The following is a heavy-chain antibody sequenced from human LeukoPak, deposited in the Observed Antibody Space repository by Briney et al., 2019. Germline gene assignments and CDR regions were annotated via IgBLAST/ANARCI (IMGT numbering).Heavy chain of an antibody. CDR3: ARPRDATSWTSFDS. V-gene: IGHV4-30-4*01. J-gene: IGHJ4*02. Sequence: SGTLSLTCTVSGGSISSGDYYWSWTRHPPGKGLEWIGYIYYSGSTYYNPSRKTQVTIPVHTSKNQFSLTLSSVTAADTAVYYCARPRDATSWTSFDSWGQGTLFTVSS. CDR2: IYYSGST. CDR1: GGSISSGDYY. D-gene: IGHD2-2*01.